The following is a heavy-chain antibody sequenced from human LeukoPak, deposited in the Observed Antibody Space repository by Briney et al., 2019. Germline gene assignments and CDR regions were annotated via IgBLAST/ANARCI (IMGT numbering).Heavy chain of an antibody. V-gene: IGHV4-34*01. Sequence: SETLSLTCAVYGGSFSGYYWSWIRQPPRKGLEWIGEINHSGSTNYNPSLKSRVTISVDTSMNQFSLKLSSVTAADTAVYYCARAEYSSGWYGGYGYWGQGTLVTVSS. CDR2: INHSGST. J-gene: IGHJ4*02. CDR3: ARAEYSSGWYGGYGY. D-gene: IGHD6-19*01. CDR1: GGSFSGYY.